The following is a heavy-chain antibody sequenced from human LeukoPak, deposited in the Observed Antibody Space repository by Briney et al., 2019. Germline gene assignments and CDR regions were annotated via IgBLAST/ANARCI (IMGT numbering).Heavy chain of an antibody. D-gene: IGHD3-10*01. CDR3: TKWSGFGND. V-gene: IGHV3-33*06. CDR2: IWYDGSDK. J-gene: IGHJ4*02. Sequence: GGSLRLSCAASGFTFSSYGMHWVRQAPGQGLEWVAIIWYDGSDKYYADSVKGRFAISRDNSRNTLYLEMNSLRAEDTAVYYCTKWSGFGNDWGQGTLVTVSS. CDR1: GFTFSSYG.